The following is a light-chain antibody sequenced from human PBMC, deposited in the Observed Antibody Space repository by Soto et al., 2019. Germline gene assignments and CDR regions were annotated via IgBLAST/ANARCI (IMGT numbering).Light chain of an antibody. J-gene: IGKJ1*01. CDR1: QSVNDNY. Sequence: EIVLTQSPGTRSLSPRERATLSCRVSQSVNDNYLAWYQHKPGQAPRLLIYGASSRAPGIPDRFSGSGSGTDFTLTISRLEPEDFAIYYCQQYAASPRTFGQGTQVEVK. CDR3: QQYAASPRT. CDR2: GAS. V-gene: IGKV3-20*01.